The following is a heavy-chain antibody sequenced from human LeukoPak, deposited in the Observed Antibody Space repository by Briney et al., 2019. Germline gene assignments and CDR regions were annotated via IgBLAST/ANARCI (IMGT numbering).Heavy chain of an antibody. CDR1: GGSISSHY. CDR2: IYSDGSV. V-gene: IGHV4-4*07. J-gene: IGHJ4*02. Sequence: SETLSLTCSVSGGSISSHYWSWLRQPAGKGLEWIGHIYSDGSVNYNPSVKSRVTMSVDTSKNQFSLKLYFVTAADTAVFYCARGPAASGYFGYWDQGTLVTVSS. D-gene: IGHD6-13*01. CDR3: ARGPAASGYFGY.